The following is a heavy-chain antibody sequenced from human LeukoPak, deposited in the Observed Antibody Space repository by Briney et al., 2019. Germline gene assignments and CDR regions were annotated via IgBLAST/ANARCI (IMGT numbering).Heavy chain of an antibody. CDR2: IRYDGSNK. J-gene: IGHJ4*02. CDR3: AKVTGYSYDY. D-gene: IGHD5-18*01. CDR1: GFTFNSYG. V-gene: IGHV3-30*02. Sequence: GGSLRLSCAASGFTFNSYGMHWVRQAPGKGLEWVAFIRYDGSNKYYADSVKGRFTISRDNSKNTLYLQMNSLRAEDTAVYYCAKVTGYSYDYWGQGTLVTASS.